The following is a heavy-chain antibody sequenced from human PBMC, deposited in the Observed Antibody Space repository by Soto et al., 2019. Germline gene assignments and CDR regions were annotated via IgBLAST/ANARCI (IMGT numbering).Heavy chain of an antibody. CDR2: INSDGSST. J-gene: IGHJ4*02. D-gene: IGHD4-17*01. Sequence: GGSLRLSCAASGFTFSSYWMHWVRQAPGKGLVWVSRINSDGSSTSYADSVKGRFTISRDNAKNTLYLQMNSLRAEDTAVYYCARATWGVWSPWTTVTTPISEFDYWGQGTLVTVSS. V-gene: IGHV3-74*01. CDR1: GFTFSSYW. CDR3: ARATWGVWSPWTTVTTPISEFDY.